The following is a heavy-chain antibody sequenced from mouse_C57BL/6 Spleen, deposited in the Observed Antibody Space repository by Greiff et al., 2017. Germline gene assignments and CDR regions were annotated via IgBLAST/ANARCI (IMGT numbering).Heavy chain of an antibody. CDR2: ISYDGSN. CDR1: GYSITSGYY. J-gene: IGHJ1*03. V-gene: IGHV3-6*01. CDR3: AREPTVGYFDV. D-gene: IGHD1-1*01. Sequence: LQESGPGLVKPSQSLSLTCSVTGYSITSGYYWNWIRQFPGNKLEWMGYISYDGSNNYNPSLKNRISITRDTSKNQFFLKLNSVTTEDTATYYCAREPTVGYFDVWGTGTTVTVSS.